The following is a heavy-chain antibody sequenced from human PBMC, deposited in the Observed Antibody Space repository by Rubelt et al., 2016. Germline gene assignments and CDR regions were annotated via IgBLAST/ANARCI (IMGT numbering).Heavy chain of an antibody. V-gene: IGHV4-59*05. CDR2: AYYSGST. J-gene: IGHJ5*02. CDR3: AGGKDRRGFGP. D-gene: IGHD1-14*01. CDR1: GDSIRKYY. Sequence: QVQLQGSGPGLVKPSETLSLTCTVSGDSIRKYYWSWIRQPPGKGPEWIGSAYYSGSTYYSPSLKSRVTISVKTSKNQFSLKRSSVAAAYTAAYYCAGGKDRRGFGPWGQGILVTVSS.